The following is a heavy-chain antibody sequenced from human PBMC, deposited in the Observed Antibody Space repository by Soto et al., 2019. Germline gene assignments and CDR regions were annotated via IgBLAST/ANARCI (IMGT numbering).Heavy chain of an antibody. CDR2: IIPIFGTA. D-gene: IGHD6-19*01. Sequence: ASVKVSCKASGGTFSSYAISWVRQAPGQGLEWMGGIIPIFGTAYYAQKFQGRVTITADKSTSTAYMELSSLRSEDTAVYYCAGPGIAVARMALRDYYYGMDVWGQGTTVTVS. CDR3: AGPGIAVARMALRDYYYGMDV. J-gene: IGHJ6*02. CDR1: GGTFSSYA. V-gene: IGHV1-69*06.